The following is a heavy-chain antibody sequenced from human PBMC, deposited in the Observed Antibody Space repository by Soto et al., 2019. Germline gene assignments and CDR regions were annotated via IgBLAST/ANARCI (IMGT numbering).Heavy chain of an antibody. CDR1: GFTFISYA. Sequence: QVQLVESGGGVVQPGRSLRLSCEASGFTFISYAMHWVRQAPGKGMEWVAVISFDGSTEYYADSVKGRFTISRDNSKNTVYLQMNRLRSEDTAVYYCARSRHGSGSYTHFYYGLDVWGQGTTVNVSS. CDR2: ISFDGSTE. J-gene: IGHJ6*02. CDR3: ARSRHGSGSYTHFYYGLDV. D-gene: IGHD3-10*01. V-gene: IGHV3-30-3*01.